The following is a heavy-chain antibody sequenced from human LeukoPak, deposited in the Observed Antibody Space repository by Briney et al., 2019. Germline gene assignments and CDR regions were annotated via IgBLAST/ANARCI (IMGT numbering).Heavy chain of an antibody. D-gene: IGHD1-26*01. CDR2: IKSKTDGGTT. CDR1: GFTFSSYA. Sequence: GGSLRLSCAASGFTFSSYAMNWVRQAPGKGLEWVGRIKSKTDGGTTDYAAPVKGRFTISRDDSKNTLYLQMNSLKTEDTAVYYCTTDWSYQANAFDIWGQGTMVTVSS. J-gene: IGHJ3*02. CDR3: TTDWSYQANAFDI. V-gene: IGHV3-15*01.